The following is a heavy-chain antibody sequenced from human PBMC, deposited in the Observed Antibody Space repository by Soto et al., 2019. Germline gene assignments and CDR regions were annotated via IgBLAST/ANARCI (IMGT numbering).Heavy chain of an antibody. CDR3: AKNNGWDGKSDAFDI. D-gene: IGHD6-19*01. CDR1: GFSFSSFA. J-gene: IGHJ3*02. Sequence: EVQLLESGGGLVQPGGSLRLSCAASGFSFSSFALTWVRQAPGKGLEWVSAISGSGGHTYSADSVTGRFTISRDNSNNTLYLQMNSLRAEDTALYYCAKNNGWDGKSDAFDIWGQGTMVTVSS. V-gene: IGHV3-23*01. CDR2: ISGSGGHT.